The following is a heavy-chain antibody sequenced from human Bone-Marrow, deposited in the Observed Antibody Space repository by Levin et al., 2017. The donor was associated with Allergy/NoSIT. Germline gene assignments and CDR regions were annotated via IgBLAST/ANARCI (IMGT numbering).Heavy chain of an antibody. CDR2: ITSSSSVI. CDR1: GFTFSPYS. CDR3: AREGDVYSSSSAMLDY. V-gene: IGHV3-48*02. J-gene: IGHJ4*02. D-gene: IGHD6-6*01. Sequence: PGGSLRLSCAASGFTFSPYSMNWVRQAPGKGLEWVSYITSSSSVIYYADSVKGRFTISRDNGKSSLYLQMNSLRDEDTAVYYCAREGDVYSSSSAMLDYWGQGTLVTVSS.